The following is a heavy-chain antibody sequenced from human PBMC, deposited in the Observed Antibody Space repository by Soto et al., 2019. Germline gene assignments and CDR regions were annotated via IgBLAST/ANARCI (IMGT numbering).Heavy chain of an antibody. Sequence: PVGSLRLSCASSVFTFSSYTMSCVRHSPGKWLEWVSAISGSGGSTYYADSVKGRFTISRDNSKNTLYLQMNSLRAEDTAVYYCAGWGNLIRGQVGFEPWGQGTLVIVS. CDR2: ISGSGGST. CDR3: AGWGNLIRGQVGFEP. D-gene: IGHD3-16*01. CDR1: VFTFSSYT. J-gene: IGHJ5*02. V-gene: IGHV3-23*01.